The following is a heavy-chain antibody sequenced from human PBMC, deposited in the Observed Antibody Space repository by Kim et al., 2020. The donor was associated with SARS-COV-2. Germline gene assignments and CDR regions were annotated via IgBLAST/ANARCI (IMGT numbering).Heavy chain of an antibody. Sequence: GGSLRLSCAASGFTFSSCAMHWVRQAPGKGLEWVAVISYDGSNNHYADSVKGRFTISRDNSKNTLYLQMNSLRPEDTAVYHCARDPWSRLRGLIYSYYGMDVWGQGTTVTVSS. CDR2: ISYDGSNN. J-gene: IGHJ6*02. V-gene: IGHV3-30-3*01. D-gene: IGHD3-10*01. CDR1: GFTFSSCA. CDR3: ARDPWSRLRGLIYSYYGMDV.